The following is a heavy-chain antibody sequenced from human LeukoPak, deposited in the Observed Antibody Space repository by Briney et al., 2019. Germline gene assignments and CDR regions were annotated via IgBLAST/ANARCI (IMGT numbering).Heavy chain of an antibody. J-gene: IGHJ4*02. V-gene: IGHV3-74*01. CDR3: ARELPAAILRLDPGLDY. D-gene: IGHD2-2*01. CDR2: INSDGSST. Sequence: GGPLRLSCAASGFTFSSYWMHWVRQAPGKGLVWVSRINSDGSSTSYADSVTGRFTISRDNAKNTLYLQMNSLRAEDTAVYYCARELPAAILRLDPGLDYWGQGTLVTVSS. CDR1: GFTFSSYW.